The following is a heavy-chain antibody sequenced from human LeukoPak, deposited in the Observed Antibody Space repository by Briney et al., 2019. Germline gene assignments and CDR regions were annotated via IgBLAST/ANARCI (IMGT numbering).Heavy chain of an antibody. J-gene: IGHJ6*02. D-gene: IGHD2-15*01. CDR2: IRSKAYGGTT. Sequence: PGRSLRLSCTASGFTIGDYAMSWVRQAPGKGLEWVGFIRSKAYGGTTEYAASVKGRFTISRDDSKSIAYLQMNSLKTEDTAVYYCTREEVVVAATRHYYYYYGMDVWGQGTTVTVSS. V-gene: IGHV3-49*04. CDR3: TREEVVVAATRHYYYYYGMDV. CDR1: GFTIGDYA.